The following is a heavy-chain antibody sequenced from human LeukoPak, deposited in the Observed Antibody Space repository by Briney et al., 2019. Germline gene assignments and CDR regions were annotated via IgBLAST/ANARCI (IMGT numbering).Heavy chain of an antibody. D-gene: IGHD6-13*01. V-gene: IGHV4-59*08. Sequence: PSVTLSLTCTVSGVTITGYYWSWIRQPPGKGLKWIGYLFHSDTRRDNPSLNSRATISADTTKNHNFLTRNPTTDAAAAEYYCARRRGWKQQLVYFDYWGQGTVASVSS. J-gene: IGHJ4*02. CDR2: LFHSDTR. CDR3: ARRRGWKQQLVYFDY. CDR1: GVTITGYY.